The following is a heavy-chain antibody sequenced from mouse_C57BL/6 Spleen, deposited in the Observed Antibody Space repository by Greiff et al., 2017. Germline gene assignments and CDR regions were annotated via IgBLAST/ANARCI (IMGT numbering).Heavy chain of an antibody. CDR3: VRDGYYGSTGYFDV. J-gene: IGHJ1*03. D-gene: IGHD1-1*01. CDR1: GFTFNTYA. Sequence: VQLKESGGGLVQPKGSLKLSCAASGFTFNTYAMHWVRQAPGKGLEWVARIRSKSSNYATYYADSVKDRFTISRDDSQSMLYLQMNNLKTEDAAMYYCVRDGYYGSTGYFDVWGTGTTVTVSS. CDR2: IRSKSSNYAT. V-gene: IGHV10-3*01.